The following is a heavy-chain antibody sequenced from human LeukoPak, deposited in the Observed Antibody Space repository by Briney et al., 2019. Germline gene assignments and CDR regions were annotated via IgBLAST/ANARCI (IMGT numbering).Heavy chain of an antibody. CDR2: INHSGST. V-gene: IGHV4-34*01. CDR1: GGSFSGYY. CDR3: ARAYCSGGSCYPYYYYYGMDV. Sequence: SETLSLTCAVYGGSFSGYYWSWIRQPPGKGLEWTGEINHSGSTNYNPSLKSRVTISVDRSKNQFSLKLSSVTAADTAVYYCARAYCSGGSCYPYYYYYGMDVWGQGTTVTVSS. D-gene: IGHD2-15*01. J-gene: IGHJ6*02.